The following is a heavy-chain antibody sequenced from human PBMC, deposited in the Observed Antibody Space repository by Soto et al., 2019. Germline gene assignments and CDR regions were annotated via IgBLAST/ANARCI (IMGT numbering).Heavy chain of an antibody. D-gene: IGHD5-18*01. V-gene: IGHV4-39*01. Sequence: QLQLQESGPGLVKPSETLSLTCIASGGSMSISSHYWGWVRQPPGKGLEWIGSVYYDGSTYYNPSLKRRVTISVDTSKNQFSLRVTSVTAADTAVYYCAGLGGYHYGYGFAPWGQGTLVTVSS. J-gene: IGHJ5*02. CDR1: GGSMSISSHY. CDR2: VYYDGST. CDR3: AGLGGYHYGYGFAP.